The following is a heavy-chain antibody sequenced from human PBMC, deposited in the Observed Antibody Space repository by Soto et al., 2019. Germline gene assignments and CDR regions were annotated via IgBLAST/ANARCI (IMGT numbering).Heavy chain of an antibody. D-gene: IGHD1-1*01. V-gene: IGHV3-30-3*01. Sequence: PGGSLRLSCAASGFTFSNYVMHWVRQAPGKGLEWVAIISYDGSNKYYADSVKGRFTISRDNSKNTLYLQMYSLRGEDTAMYYCARDPTGTKDFFDYWGQGTLVTVSS. CDR1: GFTFSNYV. J-gene: IGHJ4*02. CDR3: ARDPTGTKDFFDY. CDR2: ISYDGSNK.